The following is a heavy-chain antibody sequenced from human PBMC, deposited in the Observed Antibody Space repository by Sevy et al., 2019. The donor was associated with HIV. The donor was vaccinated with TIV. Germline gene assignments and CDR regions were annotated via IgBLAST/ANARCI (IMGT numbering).Heavy chain of an antibody. CDR3: AKRVAGALAALDI. V-gene: IGHV3-23*01. CDR2: ISDGGGTT. J-gene: IGHJ3*02. D-gene: IGHD3-10*01. CDR1: GFTLRHYV. Sequence: GSLRLSCAAPGFTLRHYVMNWVRQPPGKGLEWVSVISDGGGTTYYADSVKGRFTISRDDSKSTLYLQMNSLRVEDTAVYFCAKRVAGALAALDIWGQGTMVTVSS.